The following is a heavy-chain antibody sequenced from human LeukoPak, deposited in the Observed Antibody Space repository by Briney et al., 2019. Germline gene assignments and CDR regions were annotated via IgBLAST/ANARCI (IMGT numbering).Heavy chain of an antibody. CDR1: GYTFTTYD. CDR3: ARTKPDNSEIYN. J-gene: IGHJ4*02. V-gene: IGHV1-8*03. D-gene: IGHD3-22*01. Sequence: ASVKVSCKASGYTFTTYDINWVRQAAGQGLEWMGWMNLNSGNTGYAQKFQGRLTITRNASISTAYMELSSLRSDDTAVYYCARTKPDNSEIYNWGQGTLVTVSS. CDR2: MNLNSGNT.